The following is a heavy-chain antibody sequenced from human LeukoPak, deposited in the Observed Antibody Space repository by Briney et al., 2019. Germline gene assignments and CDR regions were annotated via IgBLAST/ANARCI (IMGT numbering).Heavy chain of an antibody. CDR2: INHSGST. V-gene: IGHV4-34*01. Sequence: SETLSLTCAVYGGAFSGYYWSWVRQPPGKGLEWIGGINHSGSTNYNPSLKSRVTISVDTSKNQFSLKLSSVTAADTAVYYCARSRYYDFWSGYPYGMDVWGQGTTVTVSS. CDR3: ARSRYYDFWSGYPYGMDV. J-gene: IGHJ6*02. CDR1: GGAFSGYY. D-gene: IGHD3-3*01.